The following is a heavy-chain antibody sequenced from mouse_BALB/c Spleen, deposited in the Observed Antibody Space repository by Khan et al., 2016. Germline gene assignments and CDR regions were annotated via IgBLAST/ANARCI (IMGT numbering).Heavy chain of an antibody. CDR3: SRRGRYFAY. D-gene: IGHD2-12*01. V-gene: IGHV4-1*02. Sequence: EVELVESGGGLVQPGGSLKLSCAASGFDFSRYWMSWVRQAPGKGLEWIGEINPDSSTINYAPSLKDKFIISRDNAKNTLYLQMSKVRSEDTALSCCSRRGRYFAYWGQGTLFTVSA. CDR2: INPDSSTI. CDR1: GFDFSRYW. J-gene: IGHJ3*01.